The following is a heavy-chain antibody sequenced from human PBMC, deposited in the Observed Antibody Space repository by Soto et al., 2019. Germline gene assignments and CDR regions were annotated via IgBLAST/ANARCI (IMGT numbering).Heavy chain of an antibody. J-gene: IGHJ4*02. CDR3: ASSRMAGYHSLVY. V-gene: IGHV3-21*01. CDR2: ISSSSSYI. CDR1: GFTFNSYS. Sequence: PGGSLRLSCAASGFTFNSYSMNWVRQAPGKGLEWVSSISSSSSYIYYADSVKGRFTISRDNAKNSLYLQMNSLRAEDTAVYYCASSRMAGYHSLVYWGQGTLVTFS. D-gene: IGHD6-19*01.